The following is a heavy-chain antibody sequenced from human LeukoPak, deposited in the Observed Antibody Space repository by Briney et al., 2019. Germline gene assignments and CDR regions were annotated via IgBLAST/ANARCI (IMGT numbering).Heavy chain of an antibody. D-gene: IGHD3-3*01. CDR3: TRTNTIFGVVVIRSEYYFDY. V-gene: IGHV3-49*04. Sequence: GGSLRLSCTASGFTFGDYAMNWVRQAPGKGLEWVGFIRSKAYGGSTEYAASVKGRFTISRDNSKSIAYLQMNSLKTEDTAVYYCTRTNTIFGVVVIRSEYYFDYWGQGTLVTVSS. CDR2: IRSKAYGGST. J-gene: IGHJ4*02. CDR1: GFTFGDYA.